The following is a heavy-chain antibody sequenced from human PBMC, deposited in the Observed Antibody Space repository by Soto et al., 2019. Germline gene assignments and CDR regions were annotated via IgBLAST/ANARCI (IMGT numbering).Heavy chain of an antibody. D-gene: IGHD2-15*01. CDR3: ATLLSHYYFDY. CDR1: GVSFSCYY. CDR2: INHSGST. V-gene: IGHV4-34*01. J-gene: IGHJ4*02. Sequence: SETMSLTSAVYGVSFSCYYLILLRHPPGKGPEWIGEINHSGSTNYNPSLKSRVTISVDTSKNQFSLKLSSVTAADTAVYSCATLLSHYYFDYWGQGTLVTVSS.